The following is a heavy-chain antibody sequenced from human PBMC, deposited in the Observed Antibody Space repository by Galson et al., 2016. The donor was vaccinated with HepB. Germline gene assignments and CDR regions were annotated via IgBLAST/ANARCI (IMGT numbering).Heavy chain of an antibody. V-gene: IGHV4-59*08. CDR3: ARGNFVVVPATVPIRIPYYYGMDV. D-gene: IGHD2-2*01. CDR2: IDNSGST. CDR1: GGSMTDYS. Sequence: SETLSLTCTVSGGSMTDYSWTWIRQAPGKGLEWIGYIDNSGSTNYNPSLKSRVTISVDTSKNQFSLNLTSVTAADTAVYYCARGNFVVVPATVPIRIPYYYGMDVWGQGTTVTASS. J-gene: IGHJ6*02.